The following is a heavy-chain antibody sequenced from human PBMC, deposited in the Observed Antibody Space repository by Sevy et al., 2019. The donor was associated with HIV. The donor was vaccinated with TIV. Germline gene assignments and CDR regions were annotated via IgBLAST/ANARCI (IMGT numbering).Heavy chain of an antibody. Sequence: GGSLRLSCAASGFTFSDYYMSWIRQAPGKGLEWVSYISSSGSTIYYADSVKGRFTTSRDNAKNSLYLQMNSLRAEDTAVYYCARARLRWMVDAFDIWGQGTMVTVSS. CDR1: GFTFSDYY. V-gene: IGHV3-11*01. D-gene: IGHD5-12*01. CDR3: ARARLRWMVDAFDI. J-gene: IGHJ3*02. CDR2: ISSSGSTI.